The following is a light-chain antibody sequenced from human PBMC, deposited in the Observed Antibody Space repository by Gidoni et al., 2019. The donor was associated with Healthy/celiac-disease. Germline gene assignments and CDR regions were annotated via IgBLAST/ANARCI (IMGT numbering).Light chain of an antibody. CDR1: KLGDKY. V-gene: IGLV3-1*01. J-gene: IGLJ2*01. CDR2: PDS. Sequence: SYELTQPPSVSVSPGQTASITCYGDKLGDKYACWYQQKPGQSPLLVLYPDSKRPSGIPERFSGSNSGNTATLTISGTQAMDEADYYCQAWDSSTVVFGGGTKLTVL. CDR3: QAWDSSTVV.